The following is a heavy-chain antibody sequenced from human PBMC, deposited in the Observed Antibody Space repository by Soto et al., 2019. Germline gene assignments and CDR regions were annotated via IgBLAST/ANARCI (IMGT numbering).Heavy chain of an antibody. CDR3: ARGLYSTSWYRGADY. J-gene: IGHJ4*02. Sequence: EVQLLESGGGLVQPGGSLILSCAASGFTFNNYAMSWVRQAPGKGLEWVSGISGSGVTTYYGDSVKGRFTISRDNSKNTVDLQMNSLRDEDTAIYYCARGLYSTSWYRGADYWGQGSLITVSS. V-gene: IGHV3-23*01. CDR2: ISGSGVTT. D-gene: IGHD6-13*01. CDR1: GFTFNNYA.